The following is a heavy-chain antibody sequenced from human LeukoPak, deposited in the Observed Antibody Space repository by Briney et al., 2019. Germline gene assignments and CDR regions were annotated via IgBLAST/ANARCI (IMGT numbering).Heavy chain of an antibody. Sequence: GGSLRLSCAASGFTFDDYAMHWVRQAPGKGLEWVSGISWNSGSIGYADSVKGQFTISRDNARNSLYLQMNSLRVEDTAVYYCARGEPIDSWGQGTLVTVSS. CDR1: GFTFDDYA. J-gene: IGHJ4*02. CDR2: ISWNSGSI. D-gene: IGHD1-14*01. V-gene: IGHV3-9*01. CDR3: ARGEPIDS.